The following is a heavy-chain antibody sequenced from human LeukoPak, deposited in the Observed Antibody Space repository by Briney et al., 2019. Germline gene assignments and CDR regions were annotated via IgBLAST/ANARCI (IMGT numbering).Heavy chain of an antibody. CDR3: ARIAADGGGGNYYGMDV. V-gene: IGHV3-48*03. CDR1: GFTFSSYE. D-gene: IGHD6-13*01. J-gene: IGHJ6*02. Sequence: PGGSLRLSCAASGFTFSSYEMNWVRQAPGKGLEWVSYISSSGSTIYYADSVKGRFTISRDNAKNSLYLQMNSLRAEDTAVYYCARIAADGGGGNYYGMDVWGQGTTVTVSS. CDR2: ISSSGSTI.